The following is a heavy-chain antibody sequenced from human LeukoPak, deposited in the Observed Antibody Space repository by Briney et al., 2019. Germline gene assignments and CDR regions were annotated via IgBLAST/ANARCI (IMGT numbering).Heavy chain of an antibody. CDR3: ARGLNYDFWSGYYAAFDI. CDR2: INPNSGGT. D-gene: IGHD3-3*01. Sequence: ASVKVSCKASGYTFTGYYMHWVRQAPGQGLEWMGWINPNSGGTNYAQKFQGRVTMTRDTSISTAYMELSRLRSDDTAVYYCARGLNYDFWSGYYAAFDIWGQGTMVTVSS. J-gene: IGHJ3*02. CDR1: GYTFTGYY. V-gene: IGHV1-2*02.